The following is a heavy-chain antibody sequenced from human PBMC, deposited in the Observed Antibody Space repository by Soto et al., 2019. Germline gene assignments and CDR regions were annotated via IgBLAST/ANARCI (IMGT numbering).Heavy chain of an antibody. J-gene: IGHJ4*02. V-gene: IGHV3-74*01. CDR2: IDHDGST. CDR3: VRDSHGDY. CDR1: GFTFSNYW. Sequence: EVQLVESGGGLVQPGGSLRLSCAASGFTFSNYWMHWVRQAPGKGLAWVARIDHDGSTDYAGSVRGRFTVSRDNAESMLYRQMNSRRDDDTALYYCVRDSHGDYWGQGTLVTVSS.